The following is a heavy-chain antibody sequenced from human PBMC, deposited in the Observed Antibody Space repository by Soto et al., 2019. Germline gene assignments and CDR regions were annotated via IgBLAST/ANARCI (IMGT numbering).Heavy chain of an antibody. CDR3: ARSKAIAVAGTNGWFDP. Sequence: GASVKVSCKASGYTFTSYGISWVRQAPGQGLEWMGWISAYNGNTNYAQKLQGRVTMTTDTSTSTAYMELRSLRSDDTAVYYCARSKAIAVAGTNGWFDPWGQGTLVTV. CDR1: GYTFTSYG. CDR2: ISAYNGNT. D-gene: IGHD6-19*01. V-gene: IGHV1-18*01. J-gene: IGHJ5*02.